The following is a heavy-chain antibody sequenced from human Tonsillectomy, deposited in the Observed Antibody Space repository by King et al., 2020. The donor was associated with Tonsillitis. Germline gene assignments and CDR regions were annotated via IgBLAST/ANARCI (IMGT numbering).Heavy chain of an antibody. D-gene: IGHD1-26*01. Sequence: VQLQHSGPGLVKPSQTLSLTCVISGDSVSTNSVGWSWIRQSPSRGLEWLGRTYYRSKWYNDYAVSVKSRITINPDISKNQISLQLNSVTPEDTAVYYCARASGLVFDYWGQGILVTVSS. V-gene: IGHV6-1*01. J-gene: IGHJ4*02. CDR1: GDSVSTNSVG. CDR2: TYYRSKWYN. CDR3: ARASGLVFDY.